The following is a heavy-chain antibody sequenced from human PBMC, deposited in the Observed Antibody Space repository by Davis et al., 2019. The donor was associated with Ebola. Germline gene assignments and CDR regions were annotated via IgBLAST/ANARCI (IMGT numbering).Heavy chain of an antibody. Sequence: PGGSLRLSCAASGFTVSSNYMSWVRQAPGKGLEWVSVIYSGGSTYYADSVKGRFTISRDNAKNSLYLQMNSLRDEDTAVYYCARETYYYDSSGYYIGVDYWGQGTLVTVSS. D-gene: IGHD3-22*01. V-gene: IGHV3-53*01. CDR1: GFTVSSNY. J-gene: IGHJ4*02. CDR3: ARETYYYDSSGYYIGVDY. CDR2: IYSGGST.